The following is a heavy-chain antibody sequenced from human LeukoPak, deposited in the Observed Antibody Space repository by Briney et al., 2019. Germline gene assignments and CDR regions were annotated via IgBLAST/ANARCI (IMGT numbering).Heavy chain of an antibody. CDR1: GGTFSSYA. J-gene: IGHJ4*02. D-gene: IGHD3-22*01. CDR2: INPNSGGT. Sequence: ASVKVSCKASGGTFSSYAISWVRQAPGQGLEWMGWINPNSGGTNYAQKFQGRVTMTRDTSISTAYMELSRLRSDDTAVYYCARARYYYDSSGYYYFDYWGQGTLVTVSS. V-gene: IGHV1-2*02. CDR3: ARARYYYDSSGYYYFDY.